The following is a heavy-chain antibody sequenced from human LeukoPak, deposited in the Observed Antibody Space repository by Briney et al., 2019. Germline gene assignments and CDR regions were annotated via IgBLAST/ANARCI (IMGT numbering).Heavy chain of an antibody. V-gene: IGHV3-30*19. CDR1: GFTFSTYG. D-gene: IGHD1-26*01. Sequence: GGSLRLSCATSGFTFSTYGMHWVRQAPGKGLEWVAVISYDGSNKYYADSVKGRFTISRDNSKNTLYLQMNSLRAEDTAVYYCARDRSGSYRGCAFDIWGQGTMVTVSS. J-gene: IGHJ3*02. CDR3: ARDRSGSYRGCAFDI. CDR2: ISYDGSNK.